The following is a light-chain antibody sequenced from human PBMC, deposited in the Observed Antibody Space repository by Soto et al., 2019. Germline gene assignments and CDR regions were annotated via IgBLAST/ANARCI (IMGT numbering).Light chain of an antibody. CDR1: QGISNY. J-gene: IGKJ5*01. CDR2: AAS. Sequence: DIQLTQSPSFLSASVGDRVTITCRASQGISNYLAWYQQKPGKAPKLLIYAASTLQSGVPSRFSGSGSGTDFTLTINCLQSEDFATYYCQQYYSYLPYTFGQGTRLEIK. V-gene: IGKV1-9*01. CDR3: QQYYSYLPYT.